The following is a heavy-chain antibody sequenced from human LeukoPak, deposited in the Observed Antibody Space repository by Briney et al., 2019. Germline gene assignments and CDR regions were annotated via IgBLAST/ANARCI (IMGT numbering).Heavy chain of an antibody. V-gene: IGHV1-69*05. CDR3: ARGISTMVRGVTPGSY. CDR2: IIPIFGTA. Sequence: SVKVSCKASGGTFSSYAISWVRQAPGQGLEWMEGIIPIFGTANYAQKSQGRVTITRDTSASTAYMELSSLRSEDTAVYYCARGISTMVRGVTPGSYWGQGTLVTVSS. J-gene: IGHJ4*02. CDR1: GGTFSSYA. D-gene: IGHD3-10*01.